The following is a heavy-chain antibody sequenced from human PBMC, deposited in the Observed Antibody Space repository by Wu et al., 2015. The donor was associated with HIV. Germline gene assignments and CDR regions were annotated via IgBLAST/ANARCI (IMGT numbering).Heavy chain of an antibody. V-gene: IGHV1-69*13. CDR2: IIPIFGTA. Sequence: QVQLVQSGAEVKKPGSSVKVSCKASGGTFSSYAISWVRQAPGQGLEWMGRIIPIFGTANYAQKFQGRVTITADESTSTAYMELSSLRSEDTAVYYCARPQPPYSSSWAPYYYYYGMDVWGQGTTVTVSS. J-gene: IGHJ6*02. CDR3: ARPQPPYSSSWAPYYYYYGMDV. CDR1: GGTFSSYA. D-gene: IGHD6-13*01.